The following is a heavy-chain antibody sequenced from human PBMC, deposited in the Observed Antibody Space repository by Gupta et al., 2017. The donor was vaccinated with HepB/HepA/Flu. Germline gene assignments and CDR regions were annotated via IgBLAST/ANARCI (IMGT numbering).Heavy chain of an antibody. V-gene: IGHV1-18*01. D-gene: IGHD3-10*01. Sequence: QVQLVQAGGEVKNPGASVKLSCKASGYTFTSYGFTWVRQAPGQGLEWIGWISAYNGKTDYAQKFQGRVTMTTETSTATAYMELRSLRSDDAAVYYCGRWGTMYYYMDVWGKGTTVSVSS. CDR2: ISAYNGKT. J-gene: IGHJ6*03. CDR1: GYTFTSYG. CDR3: GRWGTMYYYMDV.